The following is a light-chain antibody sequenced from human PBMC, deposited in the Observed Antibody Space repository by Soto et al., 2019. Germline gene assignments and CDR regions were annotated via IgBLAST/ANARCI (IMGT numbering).Light chain of an antibody. CDR3: QSYDRSRSGYV. CDR2: GNS. V-gene: IGLV1-40*01. Sequence: QSVLTQPPSVSGAPGQRVTISCTGSSSNIGAGYDVHWYQQLPGTAPKLLIYGNSNRPSGVPDRFSGSKSGTSASLAITGLQGEDEAHYNRQSYDRSRSGYVFGTGTKLTVL. J-gene: IGLJ1*01. CDR1: SSNIGAGYD.